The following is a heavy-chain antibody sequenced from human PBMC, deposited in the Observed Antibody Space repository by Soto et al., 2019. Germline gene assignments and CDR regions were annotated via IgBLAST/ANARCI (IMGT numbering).Heavy chain of an antibody. CDR1: GFTFSSYA. CDR3: ARAGLRYFDWLFWFDP. J-gene: IGHJ5*02. D-gene: IGHD3-9*01. CDR2: ISYDGSNK. Sequence: QVQLVESGGGVVQPGRSLRQSCAASGFTFSSYAMHWVRQAPGKGLEWVAVISYDGSNKYYADSVKGRFTISRDNSKNTLYLQMNSLRAEDTAVYYCARAGLRYFDWLFWFDPWGQGTLVTVSS. V-gene: IGHV3-30-3*01.